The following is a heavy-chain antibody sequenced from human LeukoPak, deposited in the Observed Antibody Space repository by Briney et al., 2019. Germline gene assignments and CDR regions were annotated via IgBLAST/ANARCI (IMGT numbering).Heavy chain of an antibody. CDR2: IYHSGST. D-gene: IGHD3-10*01. CDR1: GGSISIGTYY. CDR3: ARHPGRYYYGSGSSFDY. Sequence: SETLSLTCTVSGGSISIGTYYWGWIRQPPGKGLEWIGSIYHSGSTYYNPSLKSRVTISVDTSKNQFSLKLSSVTAADTAVYYCARHPGRYYYGSGSSFDYWGQGTLVTVSS. V-gene: IGHV4-39*01. J-gene: IGHJ4*02.